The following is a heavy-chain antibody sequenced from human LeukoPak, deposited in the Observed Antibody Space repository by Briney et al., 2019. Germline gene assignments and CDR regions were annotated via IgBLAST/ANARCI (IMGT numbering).Heavy chain of an antibody. CDR2: INPSGGST. Sequence: ASVKVSCKASGYTFTTHYMHWVRQAPGQGLEWMGIINPSGGSTSYGQKFQGRVTMTRDTSASTVYMDLSNLRFEDTAVYYCARVLVGGYGGVGDYWGQGTLVTVSS. CDR3: ARVLVGGYGGVGDY. J-gene: IGHJ4*02. D-gene: IGHD6-19*01. V-gene: IGHV1-46*01. CDR1: GYTFTTHY.